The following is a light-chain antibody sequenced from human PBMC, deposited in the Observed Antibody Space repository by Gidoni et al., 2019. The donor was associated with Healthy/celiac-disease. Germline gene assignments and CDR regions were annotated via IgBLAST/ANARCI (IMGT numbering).Light chain of an antibody. V-gene: IGKV1-9*01. CDR3: QQLNSYPPIT. CDR1: QGISSY. J-gene: IGKJ5*01. Sequence: DIQLTQSPSFLSASVGDRVTITCRASQGISSYLAWYQQKPGKAPKLLIYAASTLQSGVPSRFSGSGSGTEFTLTISSLQPEDLATYYCQQLNSYPPITFXQXTRLEIK. CDR2: AAS.